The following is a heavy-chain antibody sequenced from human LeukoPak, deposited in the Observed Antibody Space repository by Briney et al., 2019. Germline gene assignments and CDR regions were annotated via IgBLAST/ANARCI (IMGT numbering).Heavy chain of an antibody. CDR2: ISGSGGNT. Sequence: GGSLRLSCAASGFTFSSYAMNWVRQAPGKGLEWVSVISGSGGNTNYADSVKGRFIISRDNSKNTLYLQMNSLRAEDTAVYYCAKVPYCSGGNCYSCFDYWGQGTLVTVSS. CDR3: AKVPYCSGGNCYSCFDY. J-gene: IGHJ4*02. D-gene: IGHD2-15*01. CDR1: GFTFSSYA. V-gene: IGHV3-23*01.